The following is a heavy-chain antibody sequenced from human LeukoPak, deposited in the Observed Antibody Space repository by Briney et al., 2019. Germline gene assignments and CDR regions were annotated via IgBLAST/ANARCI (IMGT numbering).Heavy chain of an antibody. CDR3: ARWRRIAARTYYFDY. V-gene: IGHV4-59*12. Sequence: PSETLSLTCTVSGGSISSYYWSWIRQPPGKGPEWIGYIYYSGSTNYNPSLKSRVTISVDTSKNQFSLKLSPVTAADTAVYYCARWRRIAARTYYFDYWGQGTLVTVSS. CDR1: GGSISSYY. CDR2: IYYSGST. D-gene: IGHD6-6*01. J-gene: IGHJ4*02.